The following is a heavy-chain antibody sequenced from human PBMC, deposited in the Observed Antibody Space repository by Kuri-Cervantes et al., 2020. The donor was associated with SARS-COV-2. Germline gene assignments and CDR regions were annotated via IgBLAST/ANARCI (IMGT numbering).Heavy chain of an antibody. Sequence: SETLSLTCAVSGVSVTGGTYYWAWIRQPAGKGLEWIGHLDTSGSTTYNPSLKSRVTISVDTSKNQFSLKLSSVTAADTAVYYCARPTIFGVSPDAFDIWGQGTMVTVSS. CDR3: ARPTIFGVSPDAFDI. CDR2: LDTSGST. D-gene: IGHD3-3*01. CDR1: GVSVTGGTYY. J-gene: IGHJ3*02. V-gene: IGHV4-61*09.